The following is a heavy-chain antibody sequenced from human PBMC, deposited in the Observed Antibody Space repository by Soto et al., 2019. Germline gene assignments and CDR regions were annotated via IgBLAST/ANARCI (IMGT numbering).Heavy chain of an antibody. D-gene: IGHD2-2*01. V-gene: IGHV3-23*01. CDR1: GFTFSSYA. J-gene: IGHJ3*02. Sequence: HPGGSLRLSCAASGFTFSSYAMSWVRQAPGKGLEWVAVITGNGSNTYYADSVKGRFTISRDNSKNTLYLQMNSLRAEDTAVYYCAKDAGHIVVVPAATDAFDIWGQGTMVTVSS. CDR3: AKDAGHIVVVPAATDAFDI. CDR2: ITGNGSNT.